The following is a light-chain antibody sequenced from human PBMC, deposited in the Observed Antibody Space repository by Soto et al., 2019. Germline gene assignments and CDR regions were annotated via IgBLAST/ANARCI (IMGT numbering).Light chain of an antibody. CDR2: AAS. Sequence: IPLAQSPSSLSASVGDRVTITFRASQSISTFLAWYQQKPGKAPKPLIYAASTLQSGVPSRFSGSGSGTDFTLTIGSLQPEDSATYYCQQLHSYPFTFGHGTRLEIK. V-gene: IGKV1-9*01. CDR1: QSISTF. CDR3: QQLHSYPFT. J-gene: IGKJ5*01.